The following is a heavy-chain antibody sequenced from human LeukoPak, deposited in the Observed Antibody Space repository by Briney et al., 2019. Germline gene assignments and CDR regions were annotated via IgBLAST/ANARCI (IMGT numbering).Heavy chain of an antibody. D-gene: IGHD3-10*01. CDR3: ARLYYYNDGGLYFGPEAFDI. Sequence: SETLSLTCTVSGDSISSHYLGWIRQPAGKGLERIGITSGTGNYNPSLKSRVSMSVDTSRNLVSLTLTSVTAADTAVYYCARLYYYNDGGLYFGPEAFDIWGQGTRVTVSS. CDR2: TSGTG. J-gene: IGHJ3*02. CDR1: GDSISSHY. V-gene: IGHV4-4*07.